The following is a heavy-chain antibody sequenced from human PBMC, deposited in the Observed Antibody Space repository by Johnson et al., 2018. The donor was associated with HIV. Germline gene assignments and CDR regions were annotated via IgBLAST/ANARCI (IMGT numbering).Heavy chain of an antibody. J-gene: IGHJ3*02. CDR3: SSSHDAFDI. D-gene: IGHD2-15*01. CDR2: IKSKTDGGTT. Sequence: EVQLVESGGGVVQPGGSLRLSCAASGFSFSNYAIHWVRQAPGKGLEWVGRIKSKTDGGTTDYAAPVKGRFTISRDDSKNTLYLQMNSLKTEDTAVYYCSSSHDAFDIWGQGTMVTVSS. CDR1: GFSFSNYA. V-gene: IGHV3-15*01.